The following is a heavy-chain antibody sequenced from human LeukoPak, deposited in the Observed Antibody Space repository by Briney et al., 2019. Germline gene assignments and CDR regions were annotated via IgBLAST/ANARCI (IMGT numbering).Heavy chain of an antibody. V-gene: IGHV3-64*02. J-gene: IGHJ4*02. CDR1: GFTFSNYA. D-gene: IGHD1-26*01. CDR2: ISDNGGST. CDR3: ARDGGGSPDY. Sequence: GGSLRLSCAVSGFTFSNYAIHWVRQAPGKGLEYVSAISDNGGSTFYADSVKGRFTISRDNSKNTLYLQMGSLRVEDMAVYYCARDGGGSPDYWGQGTLVTVSS.